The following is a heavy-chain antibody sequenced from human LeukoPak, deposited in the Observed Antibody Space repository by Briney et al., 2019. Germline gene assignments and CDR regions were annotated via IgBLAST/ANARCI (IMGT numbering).Heavy chain of an antibody. Sequence: ASVKVSCKASGYTFTSYYMHWVRQAPGQGLEWMGIINPSGGSTSYAQKFQGRVTMTRDTSISTAYMELSRLRSDDTAVYYCARDLAARLPGGYWGQGTLVTVSS. V-gene: IGHV1-46*01. J-gene: IGHJ4*02. CDR2: INPSGGST. CDR3: ARDLAARLPGGY. D-gene: IGHD6-6*01. CDR1: GYTFTSYY.